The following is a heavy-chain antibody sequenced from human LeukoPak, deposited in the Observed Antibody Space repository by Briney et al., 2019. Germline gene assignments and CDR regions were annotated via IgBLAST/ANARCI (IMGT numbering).Heavy chain of an antibody. CDR1: GYTFTSYG. D-gene: IGHD3-10*01. V-gene: IGHV1-18*01. J-gene: IGHJ6*02. CDR2: ISAHNGNT. CDR3: AYGSGSYSPRDYYYYGMDV. Sequence: ASVKVSCKASGYTFTSYGISWVRQAPGQGLEWMGWISAHNGNTNYAQKLQGRVTMTTDTSTSTAYMELRSLRSDDTAVYYCAYGSGSYSPRDYYYYGMDVWGQGTTVTVSS.